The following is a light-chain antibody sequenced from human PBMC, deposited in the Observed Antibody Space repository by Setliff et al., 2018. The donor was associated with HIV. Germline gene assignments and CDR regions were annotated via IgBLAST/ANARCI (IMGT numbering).Light chain of an antibody. Sequence: QSALTQPASVSGSPGQSITISCTGSSSNVGTYNLVSWYQHHPVKAPKLVIYEVSKRPSGVSDRFSGSKSGNTASLTISGLQAEDEAYYYCCSYAGSSTPVIFGGGT. J-gene: IGLJ2*01. V-gene: IGLV2-23*02. CDR2: EVS. CDR1: SSNVGTYNL. CDR3: CSYAGSSTPVI.